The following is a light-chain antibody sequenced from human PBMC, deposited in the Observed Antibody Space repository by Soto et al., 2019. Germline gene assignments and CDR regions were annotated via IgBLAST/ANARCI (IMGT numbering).Light chain of an antibody. V-gene: IGKV4-1*01. CDR3: QQYYSVPIT. CDR1: QSVLYTSNNKNY. Sequence: DIVMTQSPYSLAVSLGERATINCKSSQSVLYTSNNKNYIAWYQQKSGQPPKLLIYWASTRESGVPDRFSGGGSGTDFTLTISSLQAEDVAVYYCQQYYSVPITFGQGTRLEIK. J-gene: IGKJ5*01. CDR2: WAS.